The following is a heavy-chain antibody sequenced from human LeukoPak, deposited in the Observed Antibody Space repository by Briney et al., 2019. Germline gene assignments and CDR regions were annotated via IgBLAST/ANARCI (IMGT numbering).Heavy chain of an antibody. CDR3: ARPRIVGARNFDY. V-gene: IGHV4-34*01. CDR1: GGSFSGYY. CDR2: INHSGST. D-gene: IGHD1-26*01. J-gene: IGHJ4*02. Sequence: SETLSLTCALYGGSFSGYYWSWIREPPGKGLEWIGEINHSGSTNYNPSLKSRVTISVDTSKNQFSLKLSSVTAADTAVYYCARPRIVGARNFDYWGQGTLVTVSS.